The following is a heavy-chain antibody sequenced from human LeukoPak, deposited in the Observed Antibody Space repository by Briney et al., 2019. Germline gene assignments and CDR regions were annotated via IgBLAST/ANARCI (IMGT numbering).Heavy chain of an antibody. CDR2: IKKDGSEK. V-gene: IGHV3-7*01. CDR1: GFTFSNYW. D-gene: IGHD1-26*01. CDR3: ARDKIVGATHFDY. Sequence: QTGGSLRLSCAASGFTFSNYWMSWVRQAPGKGLEWVANIKKDGSEKYYVDSVKGRFTISRDDAKNPLYLQMNSLRGEDTAVYYCARDKIVGATHFDYWGQGTLVTVSS. J-gene: IGHJ4*02.